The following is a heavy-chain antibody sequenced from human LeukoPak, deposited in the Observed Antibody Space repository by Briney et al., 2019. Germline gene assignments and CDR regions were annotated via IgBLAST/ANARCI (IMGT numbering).Heavy chain of an antibody. CDR1: GYSFTSYW. J-gene: IGHJ4*02. D-gene: IGHD3-10*01. CDR3: AWGSGGAFDY. Sequence: GEALRISCKGSGYSFTSYWISWVRQMPGKGLEWMGRIDPSASYTNYSPSFQGHVTISADTSIRTGYLQWSSLTASDTAVYYCAWGSGGAFDYWGQGTLVTV. V-gene: IGHV5-10-1*01. CDR2: IDPSASYT.